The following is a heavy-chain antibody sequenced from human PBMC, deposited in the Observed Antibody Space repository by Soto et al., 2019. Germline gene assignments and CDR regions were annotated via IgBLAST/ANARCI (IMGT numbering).Heavy chain of an antibody. CDR2: ISWNSGDI. D-gene: IGHD6-19*01. J-gene: IGHJ4*02. Sequence: EVQLVESGGGLVQPGRSLRLSCAASGFTFDDYAMHWVRQVPGKGLEWVSGISWNSGDIGYADSVKGRFTISRDNAKNSLYVQMNSLRAEDTALYYCAKGGSGAVAGRTDYWGQGALVTVSS. CDR3: AKGGSGAVAGRTDY. CDR1: GFTFDDYA. V-gene: IGHV3-9*01.